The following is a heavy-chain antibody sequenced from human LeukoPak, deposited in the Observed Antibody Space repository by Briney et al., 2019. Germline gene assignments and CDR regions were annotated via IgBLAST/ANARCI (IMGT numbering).Heavy chain of an antibody. J-gene: IGHJ5*02. CDR3: ARYSNSNWFDP. CDR1: GGSISSSSYY. CDR2: IYYSGST. V-gene: IGHV4-39*01. Sequence: PETLSLTCTVSGGSISSSSYYWGWIRQPPGKGLEWIGSIYYSGSTYYNPSLKSRVTISVDTSKNQFSLKLSSVTAADTAVYYCARYSNSNWFDPWGQGTLVTVSS. D-gene: IGHD4-11*01.